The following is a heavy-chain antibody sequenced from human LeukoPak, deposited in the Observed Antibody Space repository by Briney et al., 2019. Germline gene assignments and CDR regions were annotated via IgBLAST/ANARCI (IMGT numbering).Heavy chain of an antibody. J-gene: IGHJ4*02. CDR3: ARGENGSFDY. CDR2: VSSTGGDK. V-gene: IGHV3-11*01. D-gene: IGHD3-10*01. Sequence: GGSLRLSCRGSGVTFEDYYLSWIRQAPGKGLEWISYVSSTGGDKFYADPVKGRFTISRDNARNSVYMEMNDLMAEDTAFYYCARGENGSFDYLGQGTLVIVSS. CDR1: GVTFEDYY.